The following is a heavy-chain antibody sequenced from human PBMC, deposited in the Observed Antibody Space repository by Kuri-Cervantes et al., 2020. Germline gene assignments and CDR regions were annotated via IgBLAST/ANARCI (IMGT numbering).Heavy chain of an antibody. CDR1: GFTFSSYA. CDR3: ARGLLIVVVVAAPLGGYYGMDV. V-gene: IGHV3-30-3*01. Sequence: LALTCAASGFTFSSYAIHWVRQAPGKGLEWVAVISYDGSNKYYADSVKGRFTISRDNSKNTLYLQMNSLRAEDTAVYYCARGLLIVVVVAAPLGGYYGMDVWGQGTTVTVSS. D-gene: IGHD2-15*01. CDR2: ISYDGSNK. J-gene: IGHJ6*02.